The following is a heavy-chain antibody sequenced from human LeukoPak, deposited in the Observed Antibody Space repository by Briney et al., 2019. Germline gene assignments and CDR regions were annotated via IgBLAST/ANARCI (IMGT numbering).Heavy chain of an antibody. J-gene: IGHJ6*03. D-gene: IGHD2-2*01. V-gene: IGHV1-69*13. Sequence: GASVKVSCKASGGTFSSYAISWVRQAPGQGLEWMGGIIPIFGTANYAQKFQGRVTITADESTSIAYMELRSLRSEDTAVYYCARVPGDIVVVPAAQHYYYMDVWGKGTTVTVSS. CDR2: IIPIFGTA. CDR1: GGTFSSYA. CDR3: ARVPGDIVVVPAAQHYYYMDV.